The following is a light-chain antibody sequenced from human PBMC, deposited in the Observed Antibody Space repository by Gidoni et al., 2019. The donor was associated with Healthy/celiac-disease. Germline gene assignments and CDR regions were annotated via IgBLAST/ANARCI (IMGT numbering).Light chain of an antibody. CDR3: QQTYSTPWT. Sequence: IQMTPSPSSLSASVGDRVTITCRASQSISSYLNWYQQKPGKAPKFLIYGASSLQSGVPSRFSGSGSGTDFTLTISSLQPGDFATDSCQQTYSTPWTFGQGTKVEIK. CDR1: QSISSY. CDR2: GAS. V-gene: IGKV1-39*01. J-gene: IGKJ1*01.